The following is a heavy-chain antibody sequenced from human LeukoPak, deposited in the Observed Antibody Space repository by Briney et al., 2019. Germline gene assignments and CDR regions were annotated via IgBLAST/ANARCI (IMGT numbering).Heavy chain of an antibody. J-gene: IGHJ4*02. Sequence: GGSLRLSCAVSGFTVRDNYMNWVRQAPGKGLEWVSVISSGGTTYYAESVKGRFTISRDNSKSTLYLQMNSPRAEDTAVYYCARDSLLDYWGQGTLVTVSS. CDR3: ARDSLLDY. CDR1: GFTVRDNY. D-gene: IGHD5/OR15-5a*01. CDR2: ISSGGTT. V-gene: IGHV3-66*01.